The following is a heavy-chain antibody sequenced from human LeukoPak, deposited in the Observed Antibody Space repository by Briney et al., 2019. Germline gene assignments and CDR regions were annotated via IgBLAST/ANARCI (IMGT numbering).Heavy chain of an antibody. Sequence: GGSLRLSCAASGFTFSSYGVHWVRQASGKGLEWVAFISYDGSNKYYADSVKGRFSISRDNSKNTLFLQMNSLTAEDTAVYYCAKPLNYYDSSGYFDSWGQGTLVTVSS. CDR2: ISYDGSNK. V-gene: IGHV3-30*18. CDR1: GFTFSSYG. D-gene: IGHD3-22*01. J-gene: IGHJ4*02. CDR3: AKPLNYYDSSGYFDS.